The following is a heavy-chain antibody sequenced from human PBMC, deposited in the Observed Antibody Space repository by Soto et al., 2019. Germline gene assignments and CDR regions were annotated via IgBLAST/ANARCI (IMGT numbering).Heavy chain of an antibody. CDR2: IFHSGST. D-gene: IGHD1-1*01. CDR3: ARARTTPYFDY. J-gene: IGHJ4*02. V-gene: IGHV4-31*03. Sequence: SETLSLTCTVSGGSISIGVYYWSCVRQNPGEGLEWIGYIFHSGSTYYNPSLNSRITMSVDTSKNQFSLKLSSVTAADTAVYYCARARTTPYFDYWGQGTLVTVSS. CDR1: GGSISIGVYY.